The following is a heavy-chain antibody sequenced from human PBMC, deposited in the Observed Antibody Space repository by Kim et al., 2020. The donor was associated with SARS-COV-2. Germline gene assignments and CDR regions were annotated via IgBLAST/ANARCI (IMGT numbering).Heavy chain of an antibody. Sequence: GGSLRLSCAASGFTFSSYGMHWVRQAPGKGLEWVAVISYDGSNKYYADSVKGRFTISRDNSKNTLYLQMNSLRAEDTAVYYCAKGKGSSGWYPPDYYDYYMDSWGRGTTVTVSS. CDR1: GFTFSSYG. J-gene: IGHJ6*03. CDR3: AKGKGSSGWYPPDYYDYYMDS. D-gene: IGHD6-19*01. CDR2: ISYDGSNK. V-gene: IGHV3-30*18.